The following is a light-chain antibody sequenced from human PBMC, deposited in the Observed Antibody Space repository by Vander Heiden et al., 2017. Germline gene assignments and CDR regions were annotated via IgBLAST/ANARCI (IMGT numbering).Light chain of an antibody. CDR2: EVS. V-gene: IGLV2-23*02. CDR3: CSYAGGSTGM. J-gene: IGLJ3*02. CDR1: SSDVGGYNL. Sequence: QSALTQPASVSGSPGQSITISCTGTSSDVGGYNLVSWYQQRPGKAPKLMMYEVSKRPSGVSNRFSGSKSGNTASLTISGLLAEDEADYDCCSYAGGSTGMFGGGTKLTVL.